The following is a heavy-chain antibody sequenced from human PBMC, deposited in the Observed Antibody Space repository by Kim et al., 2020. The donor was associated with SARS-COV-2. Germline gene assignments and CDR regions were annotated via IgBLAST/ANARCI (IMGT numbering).Heavy chain of an antibody. V-gene: IGHV4-39*01. CDR1: GGSISSSSYY. J-gene: IGHJ3*02. CDR3: ARWLPAALLNAFDI. Sequence: SETLSLTCTVSGGSISSSSYYWGWIRQPPGKGLEWIGSIYYSGSTYYNPSLKSRVTISVDTSKNQFSLKLSSVTAADTAVYYCARWLPAALLNAFDIWGQGTMVTVSS. D-gene: IGHD2-2*01. CDR2: IYYSGST.